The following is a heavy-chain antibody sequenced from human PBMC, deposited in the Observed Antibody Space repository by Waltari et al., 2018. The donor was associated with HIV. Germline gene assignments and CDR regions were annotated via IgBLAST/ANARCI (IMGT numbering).Heavy chain of an antibody. V-gene: IGHV3-9*01. CDR3: AKGGTVTTDYFNY. Sequence: EVQLVESGGGLVQPGRSLRLSCAASGFFFHDYAMHWVRQAPGKGREWVSGISWNSGTIYYADSVRGRFTISRDNAKNSLYLQMNSLRAEDTAFYYCAKGGTVTTDYFNYWGQGTLVTVSS. CDR1: GFFFHDYA. J-gene: IGHJ4*02. D-gene: IGHD4-17*01. CDR2: ISWNSGTI.